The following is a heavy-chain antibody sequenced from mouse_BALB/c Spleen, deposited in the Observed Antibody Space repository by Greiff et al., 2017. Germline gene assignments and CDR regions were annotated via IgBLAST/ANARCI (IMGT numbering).Heavy chain of an antibody. D-gene: IGHD1-1*01. J-gene: IGHJ2*01. Sequence: EVKLVESGGGLVKPGGSLKLSCAASGFTFSSYAMSWVRQTPEKRLEWVASISSGGSTYYPDSVKGRFTISRDNARNILYLQMSSLRSEDTAMYYCARGTTVGATDYWGQGTTLTVSS. V-gene: IGHV5-6-5*01. CDR1: GFTFSSYA. CDR2: ISSGGST. CDR3: ARGTTVGATDY.